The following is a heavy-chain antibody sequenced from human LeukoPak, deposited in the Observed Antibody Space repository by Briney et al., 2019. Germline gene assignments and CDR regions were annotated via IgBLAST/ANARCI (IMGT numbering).Heavy chain of an antibody. J-gene: IGHJ4*02. CDR2: INPSGGST. CDR1: GYTFTSYY. D-gene: IGHD6-19*01. CDR3: ARDPRGQGIAVAVPDY. V-gene: IGHV1-46*01. Sequence: ASVKVSCKASGYTFTSYYMHWVRQAPGQGLEWMGVINPSGGSTSYAQKFQGRVTMTRDTSTSTVYMELSSLRSEDTAAYYCARDPRGQGIAVAVPDYWGQGTLVTVSS.